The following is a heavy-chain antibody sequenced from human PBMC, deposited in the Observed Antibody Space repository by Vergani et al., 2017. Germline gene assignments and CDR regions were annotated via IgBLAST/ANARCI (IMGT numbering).Heavy chain of an antibody. Sequence: QVQLQESGPGLVKPSETLSLTCTVSGGSISSYYWSWIRQPPGKGLEWIGYIYYSGSTNYNPSLKSRVTMSIDKSKNQFSLKLNSVTAADTAVYYCTRGYGDYGADWGQGILVTVSS. J-gene: IGHJ4*02. CDR1: GGSISSYY. CDR2: IYYSGST. D-gene: IGHD4-17*01. CDR3: TRGYGDYGAD. V-gene: IGHV4-59*12.